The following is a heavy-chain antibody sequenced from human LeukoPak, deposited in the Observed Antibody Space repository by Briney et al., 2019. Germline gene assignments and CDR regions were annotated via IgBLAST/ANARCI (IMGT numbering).Heavy chain of an antibody. CDR3: ARHAVTASTAYYYYYMDV. CDR1: GYTFTGYF. V-gene: IGHV1-2*02. Sequence: ASVKVSCKASGYTFTGYFMHWVRQAPGQGLEWMGWINPYSGDTEYAQKFRGRVTMTRDTSMSTAYMELSRLTSDDTAVYYCARHAVTASTAYYYYYMDVWGKGTTVTVSS. J-gene: IGHJ6*03. D-gene: IGHD2-21*02. CDR2: INPYSGDT.